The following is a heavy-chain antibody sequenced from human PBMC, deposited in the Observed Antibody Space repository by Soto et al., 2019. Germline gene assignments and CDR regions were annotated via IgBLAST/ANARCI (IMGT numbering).Heavy chain of an antibody. Sequence: PSETLSLTCTVSGGSISYYYWSWIRQPPGKGLEWIGSIYYSGSTNFNPSLRSRVTISVDTSKNQLSLKLSSVTAADTAVYYCARVGSSWYYFDYWGQGTLVTVSS. CDR2: IYYSGST. J-gene: IGHJ4*02. V-gene: IGHV4-59*01. CDR3: ARVGSSWYYFDY. D-gene: IGHD6-13*01. CDR1: GGSISYYY.